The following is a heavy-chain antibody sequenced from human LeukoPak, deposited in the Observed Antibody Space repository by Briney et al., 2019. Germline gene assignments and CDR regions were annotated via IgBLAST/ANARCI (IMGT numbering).Heavy chain of an antibody. CDR3: ARDRPGGGINGMDV. D-gene: IGHD3-16*01. CDR1: GFTFSSYG. J-gene: IGHJ6*02. Sequence: PGGSLRLSCAPSGFTFSSYGMHWVRQAPGKGLEWVAVIWCDGSNKYYADSVLGRFTISRDNSKNTMYLQMDSLRAEDTAVYYCARDRPGGGINGMDVWGQGTTVTVSS. V-gene: IGHV3-33*01. CDR2: IWCDGSNK.